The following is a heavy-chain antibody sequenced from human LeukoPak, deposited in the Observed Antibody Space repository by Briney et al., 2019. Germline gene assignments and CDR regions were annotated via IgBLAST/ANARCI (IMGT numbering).Heavy chain of an antibody. CDR2: ISDDETYK. CDR3: TRGMLRQPPDY. D-gene: IGHD3-10*02. V-gene: IGHV3-30*03. Sequence: GGSLRLSCATSGFTFTTFWMHWVRQAPGKGLEWVTAISDDETYKFYAYSVKGRFTISRDNSKNTLYLQMNSLRVGDTAIYYCTRGMLRQPPDYWGQGMLVTVSS. J-gene: IGHJ4*02. CDR1: GFTFTTFW.